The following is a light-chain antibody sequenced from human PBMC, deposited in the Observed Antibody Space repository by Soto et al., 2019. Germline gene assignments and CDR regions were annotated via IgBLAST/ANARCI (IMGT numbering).Light chain of an antibody. CDR1: QGIRND. CDR2: AAS. J-gene: IGKJ1*01. Sequence: AIQMTQSPSSLSASVGDRVTITCRASQGIRNDLGWYQQKPGKAPKLLIYAASSLQSGVPSRFSGSGSGTDFTLTTSSLQPEDFATYYCLQDYTYTRTFGQGTKVDIX. CDR3: LQDYTYTRT. V-gene: IGKV1-6*01.